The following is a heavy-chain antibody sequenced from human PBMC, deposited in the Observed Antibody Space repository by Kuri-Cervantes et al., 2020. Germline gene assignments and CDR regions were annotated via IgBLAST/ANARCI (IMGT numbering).Heavy chain of an antibody. CDR2: INPNSGGT. CDR3: ARVLGSGLRGDWYYMEV. V-gene: IGHV1-2*02. D-gene: IGHD3-10*01. CDR1: GDTFSSYY. Sequence: ASVKVSCKASGDTFSSYYISWVRQAPGQGLEWMGWINPNSGGTNCAQKFQGRVTITRDTSISTAYMELSRLRSDDKAVYYCARVLGSGLRGDWYYMEVWGKGTTVTVSS. J-gene: IGHJ6*03.